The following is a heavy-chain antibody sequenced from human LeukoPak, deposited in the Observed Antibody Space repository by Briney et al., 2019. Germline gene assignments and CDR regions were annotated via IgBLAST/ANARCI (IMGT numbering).Heavy chain of an antibody. D-gene: IGHD1-26*01. CDR3: ARDWSVGGELLFGEFDY. V-gene: IGHV1-18*01. CDR2: ISAYNGNT. CDR1: GYTFTSYG. J-gene: IGHJ4*02. Sequence: ASVKVSCKASGYTFTSYGISWVRQAPGQGLEWMGWISAYNGNTNYAQKLQGRVTMTTDTSTSTAYMELRSLRSDDTAVYYCARDWSVGGELLFGEFDYWGQGTLVTVSS.